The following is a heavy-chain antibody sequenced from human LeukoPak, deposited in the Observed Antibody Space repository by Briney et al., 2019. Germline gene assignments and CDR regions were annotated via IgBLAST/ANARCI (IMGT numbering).Heavy chain of an antibody. CDR3: AREIPGRYDILTGYDY. CDR2: INPSGGST. CDR1: GYTFTSYY. V-gene: IGHV1-46*01. D-gene: IGHD3-9*01. J-gene: IGHJ4*02. Sequence: ASVKVSCEASGYTFTSYYMHWVRQAPGQGLEWMGIINPSGGSTSYAQKFQGRVTMTRDTSTSTVYMELSSLRSEDTAVYYCAREIPGRYDILTGYDYWGQGTLVTVSS.